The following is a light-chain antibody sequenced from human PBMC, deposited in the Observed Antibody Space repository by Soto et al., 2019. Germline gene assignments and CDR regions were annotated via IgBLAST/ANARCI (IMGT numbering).Light chain of an antibody. Sequence: QAVVTQPPSVSGAPGQRVTISCTGSSSNIRAGYDVHWYQQLPGTAPKLLIYGNSNRPSGVPDRFSGSKSGTSASLAITGLQAEDEADYYCQSYDSSLSGSGVFGTGTKVTVL. V-gene: IGLV1-40*01. CDR1: SSNIRAGYD. CDR3: QSYDSSLSGSGV. CDR2: GNS. J-gene: IGLJ1*01.